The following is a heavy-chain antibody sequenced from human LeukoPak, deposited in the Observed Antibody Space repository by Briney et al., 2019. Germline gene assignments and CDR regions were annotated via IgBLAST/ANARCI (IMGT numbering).Heavy chain of an antibody. CDR2: INWNSGGI. Sequence: PGRSLRLSCAASGFIFDNYAMHWVRQAPGKGLEWVSSINWNSGGIGYADSVKGRFTIARDNAKNSLYLQMNSLRTEDMALYFCVREGSGYYFDYWGQGTLVTVSS. D-gene: IGHD3-22*01. J-gene: IGHJ4*02. CDR3: VREGSGYYFDY. V-gene: IGHV3-9*03. CDR1: GFIFDNYA.